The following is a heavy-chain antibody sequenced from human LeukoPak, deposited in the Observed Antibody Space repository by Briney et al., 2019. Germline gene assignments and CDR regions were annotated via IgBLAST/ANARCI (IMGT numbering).Heavy chain of an antibody. Sequence: GGSLRLSCAASGFTFSDYYMSWIRQAPGKGLEWVSYISGSDSTIYYADSVKGRSTISRDNAKNSLYLQMNSLRAEDTAVYYCARDRRIAAAGTLALYYYYMDVWGKGTTVTISS. V-gene: IGHV3-11*01. J-gene: IGHJ6*03. D-gene: IGHD6-13*01. CDR3: ARDRRIAAAGTLALYYYYMDV. CDR2: ISGSDSTI. CDR1: GFTFSDYY.